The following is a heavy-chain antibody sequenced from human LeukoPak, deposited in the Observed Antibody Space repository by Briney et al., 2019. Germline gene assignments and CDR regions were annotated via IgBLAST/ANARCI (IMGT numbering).Heavy chain of an antibody. D-gene: IGHD5-18*01. CDR2: ISAYNGNT. Sequence: ASVKVSCKASGYTFTSYGISWVRQAPGQGLEWMGWISAYNGNTNYAQKLQGRVTMTTDTSTSTAYMELRSLRSDDTAVYYCARDSGGYSETDPFDYWGQGTLVTVSS. CDR3: ARDSGGYSETDPFDY. V-gene: IGHV1-18*01. CDR1: GYTFTSYG. J-gene: IGHJ4*02.